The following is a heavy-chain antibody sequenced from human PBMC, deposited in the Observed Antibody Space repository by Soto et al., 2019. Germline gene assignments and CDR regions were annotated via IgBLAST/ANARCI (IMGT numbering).Heavy chain of an antibody. V-gene: IGHV4-34*01. Sequence: PSLTCAVYGGSFSGYYWSWIRQPPGKGLEWIGEINHSGSTNYNPSLKSRVTISVDTSKNQFSLKLSSVTAADTAVYYCARGSVAAKGNWFDPWGQGTLVTVSS. J-gene: IGHJ5*02. D-gene: IGHD2-15*01. CDR3: ARGSVAAKGNWFDP. CDR2: INHSGST. CDR1: GGSFSGYY.